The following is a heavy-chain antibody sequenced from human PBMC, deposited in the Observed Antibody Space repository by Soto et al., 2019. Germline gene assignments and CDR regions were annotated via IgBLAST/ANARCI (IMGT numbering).Heavy chain of an antibody. CDR2: IYYSGST. CDR1: GGSISSYY. V-gene: IGHV4-59*12. CDR3: ASGYRYYYYGMDV. J-gene: IGHJ6*02. D-gene: IGHD5-18*01. Sequence: SETLSLTCTVSGGSISSYYWSWIRQPPGKGLEWIGYIYYSGSTSYSPSFQGHVTISADKSISTAYLQWNSLKASDTAMYYCASGYRYYYYGMDVWGQGTTVTVSS.